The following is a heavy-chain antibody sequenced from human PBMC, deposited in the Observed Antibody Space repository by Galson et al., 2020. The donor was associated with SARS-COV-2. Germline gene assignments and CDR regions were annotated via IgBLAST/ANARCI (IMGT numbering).Heavy chain of an antibody. CDR3: AGKGVPGAAERFDP. Sequence: QLGESLKISCAASGFTFNSYWMYWVRQAPGRGLEWVANIDPGGSAKHYVDSVKGRFTISRDNAKNSLFLQMNSLRDEDTAVYYCAGKGVPGAAERFDPWGQGTLVTISS. CDR2: IDPGGSAK. CDR1: GFTFNSYW. V-gene: IGHV3-7*01. D-gene: IGHD6-19*01. J-gene: IGHJ5*02.